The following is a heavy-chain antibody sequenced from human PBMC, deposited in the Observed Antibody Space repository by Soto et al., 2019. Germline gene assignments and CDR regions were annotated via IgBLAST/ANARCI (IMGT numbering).Heavy chain of an antibody. J-gene: IGHJ5*02. Sequence: SVKVSCKASGGTFSSYAISWVRQAPGQGLEWMGGIIPIFGTANYAQKFQGRVTITADESTSTAYMELSSLRSEDTAVYYCARATDYYDSSGYYYNWFDPWGQGTLVTVSS. CDR2: IIPIFGTA. D-gene: IGHD3-22*01. CDR3: ARATDYYDSSGYYYNWFDP. V-gene: IGHV1-69*13. CDR1: GGTFSSYA.